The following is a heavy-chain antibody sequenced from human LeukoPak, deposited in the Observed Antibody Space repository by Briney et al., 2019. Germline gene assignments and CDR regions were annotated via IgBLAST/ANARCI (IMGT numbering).Heavy chain of an antibody. D-gene: IGHD3-22*01. CDR2: ISAYNGNT. V-gene: IGHV1-18*01. J-gene: IGHJ4*02. CDR3: ARGGSGTYYYDSSAYYLY. Sequence: ASVKVSCKASGYTFTSYGISWVRQAPGQGLEWMGWISAYNGNTNYAQKFQGRVAMTRDTSTSTVYMYVTSLRSEDTAVYYCARGGSGTYYYDSSAYYLYWGQGTLVTVSS. CDR1: GYTFTSYG.